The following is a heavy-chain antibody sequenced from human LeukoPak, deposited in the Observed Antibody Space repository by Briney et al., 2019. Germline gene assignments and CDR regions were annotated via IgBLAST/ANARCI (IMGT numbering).Heavy chain of an antibody. Sequence: GGSLRLSCAASGFTFYDYAMHWVRQAPGKGLEWVSGISWNSGNIGYADSVKGRFPISRDNAKSSLYLQMNRLRAKDTAVYYCAKDFSAVLPAAHNYMDVWGKGTTVT. CDR2: ISWNSGNI. CDR1: GFTFYDYA. J-gene: IGHJ6*03. CDR3: AKDFSAVLPAAHNYMDV. V-gene: IGHV3-9*01. D-gene: IGHD2-8*02.